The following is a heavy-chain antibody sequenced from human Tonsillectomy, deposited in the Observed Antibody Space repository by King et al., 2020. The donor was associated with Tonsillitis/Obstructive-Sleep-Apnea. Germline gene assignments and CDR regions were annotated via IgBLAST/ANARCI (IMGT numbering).Heavy chain of an antibody. CDR2: ICPGDSDT. J-gene: IGHJ3*02. D-gene: IGHD3-10*02. CDR1: GYSFTSYC. V-gene: IGHV5-51*01. CDR3: ARESVRSSAFDI. Sequence: QLVQSGAEVKKPGESLKLSCKGSGYSFTSYCIGWVRQMPGKGLEWMGIICPGDSDTRYSPSFQGQVTISADKSISTAYLQWSSLKASDTAIYYSARESVRSSAFDIWGQGTMVTVSS.